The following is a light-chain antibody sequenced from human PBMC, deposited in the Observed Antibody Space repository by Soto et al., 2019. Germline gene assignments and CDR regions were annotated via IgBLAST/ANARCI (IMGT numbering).Light chain of an antibody. J-gene: IGKJ1*01. V-gene: IGKV1-8*01. CDR1: QGISSY. CDR2: DAS. Sequence: AIRMTQSPSSFSASTGDRVTITCRASQGISSYLAWYQQKPGKAPKFLIYDASSLESGVPSRFSGSGSGTEFTLTISNLQPDDFATYFCQQYHNYPRTFGQGTKVDIK. CDR3: QQYHNYPRT.